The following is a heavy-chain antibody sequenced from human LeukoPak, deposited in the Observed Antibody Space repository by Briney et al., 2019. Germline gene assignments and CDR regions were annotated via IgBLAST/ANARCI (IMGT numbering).Heavy chain of an antibody. J-gene: IGHJ6*02. CDR2: IYSGGST. D-gene: IGHD2-2*02. CDR1: GFTVSSNY. CDR3: ATLPAGIFRPGYYYYGMDV. Sequence: GGSLRLSCAASGFTVSSNYMSWVRQAPGKGLEWVSVIYSGGSTYYADSVKGRFTISRHNSKDTLYLQMNSLRAEDTAVYYCATLPAGIFRPGYYYYGMDVWGQGTTVTVSS. V-gene: IGHV3-53*01.